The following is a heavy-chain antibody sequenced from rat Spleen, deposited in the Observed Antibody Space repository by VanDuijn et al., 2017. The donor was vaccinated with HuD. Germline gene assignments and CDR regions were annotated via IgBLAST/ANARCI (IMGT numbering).Heavy chain of an antibody. V-gene: IGHV5-7*01. Sequence: EVQLVESGGVLVQPGRSMKLSCAASGFTFSDYNLAWVRQAPKKGLEWVATISYDGSTTYYRDSVKGRFTISRDNAKSTRYLQMDSLRSEDTATYYCARLWLRRVHNWFAYWGQGTLVTVSS. J-gene: IGHJ3*01. D-gene: IGHD1-11*01. CDR2: ISYDGSTT. CDR1: GFTFSDYN. CDR3: ARLWLRRVHNWFAY.